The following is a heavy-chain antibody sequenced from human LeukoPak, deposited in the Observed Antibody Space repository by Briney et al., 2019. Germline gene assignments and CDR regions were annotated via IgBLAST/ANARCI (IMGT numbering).Heavy chain of an antibody. Sequence: GGSLRLSCAASGFTFSSYSMNWVRQAPGKGLEWVSSISSSSSYIYYADSVKGRFTISRDNAKNSLYLQMNSLRAEDTAVYYCARGVRYSYYAAFDIWGQGTMVTVSS. V-gene: IGHV3-21*01. CDR2: ISSSSSYI. J-gene: IGHJ3*02. D-gene: IGHD5-18*01. CDR1: GFTFSSYS. CDR3: ARGVRYSYYAAFDI.